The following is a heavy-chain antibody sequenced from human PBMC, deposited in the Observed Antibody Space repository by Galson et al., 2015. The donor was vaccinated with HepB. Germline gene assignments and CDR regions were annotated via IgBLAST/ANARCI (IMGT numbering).Heavy chain of an antibody. J-gene: IGHJ4*02. CDR3: ARDILTGFGALGY. Sequence: SLRLSCAASGFTFSSYSMNWVRQAPGKGLEWVSSISSSSSYIYYADSVKGRFTISRDNAKNSLYLQMNSLRAEDTAVYYCARDILTGFGALGYWGQGTLVTVSS. CDR2: ISSSSSYI. V-gene: IGHV3-21*01. D-gene: IGHD3-9*01. CDR1: GFTFSSYS.